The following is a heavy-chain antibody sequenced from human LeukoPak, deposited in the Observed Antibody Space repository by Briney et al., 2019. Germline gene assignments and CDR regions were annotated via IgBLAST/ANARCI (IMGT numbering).Heavy chain of an antibody. D-gene: IGHD1-26*01. CDR2: ISGSGGST. CDR1: GFTFSSYA. CDR3: AKEKREEAEALLYYYNYMAV. J-gene: IGHJ6*03. Sequence: GGSLRLSCAASGFTFSSYAMSWVRQAPGKGLEWVSAISGSGGSTYYADSVKGRFTISRDNSKNTLYLQMNSLRAEDTAVYYCAKEKREEAEALLYYYNYMAVGGKGTTVTVSS. V-gene: IGHV3-23*01.